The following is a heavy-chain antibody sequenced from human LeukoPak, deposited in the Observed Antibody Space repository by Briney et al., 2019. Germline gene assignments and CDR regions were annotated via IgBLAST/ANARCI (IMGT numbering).Heavy chain of an antibody. CDR3: ARDAYGSGSLDY. J-gene: IGHJ4*02. CDR2: IWYDGSNK. D-gene: IGHD3-10*01. V-gene: IGHV3-33*01. CDR1: GFTFSRQG. Sequence: GGSLRLSCAASGFTFSRQGMHWVRQAPGKGLEWVAVIWYDGSNKYYADSVKGRFTISRDNSKNALYLQMNSLRAEDTAVYYCARDAYGSGSLDYWGQGTPVTVSS.